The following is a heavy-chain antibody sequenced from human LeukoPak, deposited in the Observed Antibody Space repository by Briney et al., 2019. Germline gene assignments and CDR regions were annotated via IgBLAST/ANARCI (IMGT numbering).Heavy chain of an antibody. Sequence: PGGSLRLSCAASGFIFSDYWMSWIRQPPGKGLEWIGEINHSGSTNYNPSLKSRVTISVDTSKNQFSLKLSSVTAADTAVYYCARGPRYYDILTGYYNVGNAFDIWGQGTMVTVSS. D-gene: IGHD3-9*01. V-gene: IGHV4-34*01. CDR3: ARGPRYYDILTGYYNVGNAFDI. CDR2: INHSGST. J-gene: IGHJ3*02. CDR1: GFIFSDYW.